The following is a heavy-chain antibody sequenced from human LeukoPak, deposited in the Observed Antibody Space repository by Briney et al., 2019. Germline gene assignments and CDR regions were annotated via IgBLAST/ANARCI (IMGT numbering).Heavy chain of an antibody. D-gene: IGHD1-1*01. CDR3: AKGNWRYFDY. CDR1: GFTFSSYD. CDR2: ISGSGRST. J-gene: IGHJ4*02. Sequence: GGSLRLSCAASGFTFSSYDMTSVRQAPGKGLDWVSGISGSGRSTNYGDSVKGRFTTSRDNSKNTLYLQMNSLGADDTAVYYCAKGNWRYFDYWGQGTLVTVSS. V-gene: IGHV3-23*01.